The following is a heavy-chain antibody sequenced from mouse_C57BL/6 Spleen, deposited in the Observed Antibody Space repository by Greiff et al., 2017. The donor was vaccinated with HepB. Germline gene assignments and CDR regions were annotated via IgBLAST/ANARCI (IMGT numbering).Heavy chain of an antibody. Sequence: EVQLVESGGGLVKPGGSLKLSCAASGFTFSSYAMSWVRQTPEKRLEWVATISDGGSYTYYPDNVKGRFTISRDNAKNNLYRQMSHLKSEDTAMYYCARGSMDYWGQGTSVTVSS. CDR3: ARGSMDY. CDR2: ISDGGSYT. CDR1: GFTFSSYA. J-gene: IGHJ4*01. V-gene: IGHV5-4*01.